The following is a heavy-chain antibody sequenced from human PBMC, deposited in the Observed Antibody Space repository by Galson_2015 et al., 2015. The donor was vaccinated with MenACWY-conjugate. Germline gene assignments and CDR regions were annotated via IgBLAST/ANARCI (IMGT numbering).Heavy chain of an antibody. J-gene: IGHJ4*02. D-gene: IGHD1-26*01. CDR2: INSDGRST. V-gene: IGHV3-74*01. CDR3: ARLGGNYRTTSHFDY. Sequence: SLRLSCAASGFTFSTYWMHWVRQAPGKGLVWVSRINSDGRSTSYADSVKGRSTISRDNAMNTLYLQMNSLRAEDTAVYYCARLGGNYRTTSHFDYWGQGTLVTVSS. CDR1: GFTFSTYW.